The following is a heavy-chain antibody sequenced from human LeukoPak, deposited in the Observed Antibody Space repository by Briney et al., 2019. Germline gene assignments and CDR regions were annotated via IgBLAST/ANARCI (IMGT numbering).Heavy chain of an antibody. CDR3: AKDKRAGAYGSGSSHY. CDR1: GFTFSSYA. J-gene: IGHJ4*02. V-gene: IGHV3-23*01. Sequence: GGFLRLSCAASGFTFSSYAMSWVRQAPGKGLEWVSAISGSGGSTYYADSVKGRFTISRDNSKNTLYLQMNSLRAEDTAVYYCAKDKRAGAYGSGSSHYWGQGTLVTVSS. CDR2: ISGSGGST. D-gene: IGHD3-10*01.